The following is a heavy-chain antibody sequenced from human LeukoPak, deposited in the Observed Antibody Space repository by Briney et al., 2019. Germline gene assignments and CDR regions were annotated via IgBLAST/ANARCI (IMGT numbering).Heavy chain of an antibody. J-gene: IGHJ5*02. D-gene: IGHD3-9*01. V-gene: IGHV1-2*02. CDR1: GYTFTGYY. CDR3: ARNFDMKGFDP. Sequence: ASVKLSCKASGYTFTGYYMNWVRHAPGQGLEWMGWINSDSGFTKYAQKFQGRVTMTRDTSITTVYMDLTRLTSDDTAAYYCARNFDMKGFDPWGQGTLVTVSS. CDR2: INSDSGFT.